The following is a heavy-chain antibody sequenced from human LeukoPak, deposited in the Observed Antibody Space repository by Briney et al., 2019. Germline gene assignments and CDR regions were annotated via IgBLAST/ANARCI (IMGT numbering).Heavy chain of an antibody. CDR3: AKDRQWMVSAGADY. D-gene: IGHD6-19*01. Sequence: PWGSLRLSCAASGFTFRSYGMHWVRQAPGKGLEWVAVISYDGSNKDYADSVKGRFTISRDNSKNTLFLQMNSLRGEDTAVYYCAKDRQWMVSAGADYWGQGTLVTVSS. J-gene: IGHJ4*02. CDR2: ISYDGSNK. CDR1: GFTFRSYG. V-gene: IGHV3-30*18.